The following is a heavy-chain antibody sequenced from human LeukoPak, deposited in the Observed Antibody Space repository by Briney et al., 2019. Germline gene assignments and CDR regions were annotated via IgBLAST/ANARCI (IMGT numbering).Heavy chain of an antibody. Sequence: GRSLRLSCAASGFAFDDYGMHWVRQAPGKGLEWVSGISWSGSSIDYADSVKGRFTISRDNAKNSLYLQMNSLRVEDTAFYYCARYGDPRRCDNWGQGTLVTVSS. CDR1: GFAFDDYG. CDR2: ISWSGSSI. D-gene: IGHD4-17*01. V-gene: IGHV3-9*01. CDR3: ARYGDPRRCDN. J-gene: IGHJ4*02.